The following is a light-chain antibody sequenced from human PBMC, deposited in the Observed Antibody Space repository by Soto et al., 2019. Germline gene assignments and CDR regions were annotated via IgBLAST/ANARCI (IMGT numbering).Light chain of an antibody. CDR3: SSYTRSTTLV. CDR1: SSDVGGYDF. J-gene: IGLJ2*01. CDR2: DVS. V-gene: IGLV2-14*03. Sequence: QSILTQHASVSGSPGQSVTISCTGTSSDVGGYDFVSWYQQHPGKAPKLMIYDVSNRPSGVSDRFSGSKSGNTASLTISGLQAEDEADYYCSSYTRSTTLVFGGGTKLTVL.